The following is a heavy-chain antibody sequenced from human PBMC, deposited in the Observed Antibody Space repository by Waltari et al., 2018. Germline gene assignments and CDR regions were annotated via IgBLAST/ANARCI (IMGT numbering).Heavy chain of an antibody. J-gene: IGHJ3*02. V-gene: IGHV1-2*06. D-gene: IGHD3-9*01. Sequence: QVQLVQSGAEVKKPGASVKVSCKASGYTFTGYYMHWVRQAPGQGLEWMGRINPNRGGTNYAQKFQGRVTMTRDTSISTAYMELSRLRSDDTAVYYCARADSLYYDILTGAFDIWGQGTMVTVSS. CDR1: GYTFTGYY. CDR3: ARADSLYYDILTGAFDI. CDR2: INPNRGGT.